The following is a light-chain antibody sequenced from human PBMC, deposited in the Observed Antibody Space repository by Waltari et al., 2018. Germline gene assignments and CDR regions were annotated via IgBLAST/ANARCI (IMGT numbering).Light chain of an antibody. CDR2: SNN. CDR1: SSNIGSNT. J-gene: IGLJ2*01. Sequence: QSVLTQPPSASGTPGQRVTISCSGSSSNIGSNTVNWYQQLPGTAPKLLLYSNNQRPPGVPARFSGAKSAPSASLAISGLQAEDEADYYCAACDDSLNGPVVFGGGTKLTVL. V-gene: IGLV1-44*01. CDR3: AACDDSLNGPVV.